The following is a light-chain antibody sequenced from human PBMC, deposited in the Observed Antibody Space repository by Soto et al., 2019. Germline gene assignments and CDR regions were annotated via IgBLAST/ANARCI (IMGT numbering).Light chain of an antibody. J-gene: IGKJ5*01. V-gene: IGKV1-17*01. CDR1: QGIGND. CDR2: SAS. Sequence: DIQMTQSPSSLSASVGDRVTITCRASQGIGNDLGWYQQKPGKAPKRLIYSASNLQSVVPSRFSGSGSGTEFTLTISRLQTEDFATYYCLQHNTYPRITFGQGTRLEIK. CDR3: LQHNTYPRIT.